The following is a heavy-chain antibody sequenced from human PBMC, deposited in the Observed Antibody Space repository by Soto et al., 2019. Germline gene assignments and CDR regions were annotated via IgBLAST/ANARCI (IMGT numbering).Heavy chain of an antibody. Sequence: QVQLQESGPGLVKPSQTLSLTCSVSGESISSGGYYWSWIRHHPGKGLEWIGYIYDSESAYYNTYLKSRVTISMDTSKNHFAMRLSSVTAADTAVYYCARASSSSAAADYWGQGTLATVSS. J-gene: IGHJ4*02. CDR3: ARASSSSAAADY. D-gene: IGHD6-6*01. V-gene: IGHV4-31*03. CDR2: IYDSESA. CDR1: GESISSGGYY.